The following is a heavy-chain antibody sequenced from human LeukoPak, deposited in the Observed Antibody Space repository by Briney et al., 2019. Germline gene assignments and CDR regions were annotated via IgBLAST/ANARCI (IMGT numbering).Heavy chain of an antibody. V-gene: IGHV3-30*18. CDR3: AKEKGWELLRSYIDF. CDR2: ISFDGTNT. Sequence: GGSLRLSCETSGFTFSSYGMHWVRQAPGKGLQWVAVISFDGTNTVYLDSVKGRFTISRDNSKNTLYLQMNSLTSEDTATYYCAKEKGWELLRSYIDFWGQGALVTVYS. D-gene: IGHD2-15*01. J-gene: IGHJ4*02. CDR1: GFTFSSYG.